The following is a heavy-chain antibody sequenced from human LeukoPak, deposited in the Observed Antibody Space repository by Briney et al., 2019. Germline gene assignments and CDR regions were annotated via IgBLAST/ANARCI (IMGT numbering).Heavy chain of an antibody. J-gene: IGHJ4*02. CDR1: GYTFTDYY. CDR2: IHPNDGDT. Sequence: EASVKVSCKASGYTFTDYYMHWVRQAPGQGFEWMGWIHPNDGDTNYAQKFQGRVTMTRDTSISTAHMEVSRLRSDDTAVYYCARANFLYCSSSTCLFDYWGQGTLVTVSS. D-gene: IGHD2-2*01. V-gene: IGHV1-2*02. CDR3: ARANFLYCSSSTCLFDY.